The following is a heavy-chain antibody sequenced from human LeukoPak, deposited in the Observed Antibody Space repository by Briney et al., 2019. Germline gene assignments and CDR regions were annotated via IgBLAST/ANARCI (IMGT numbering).Heavy chain of an antibody. D-gene: IGHD3-16*01. J-gene: IGHJ4*02. CDR2: LYHSGNT. CDR1: GYSISSGYY. V-gene: IGHV4-38-2*01. Sequence: PSETLSLTCAVSGYSISSGYYWGWIRQPPGKGLEWIGSLYHSGNTYYNPSLKSRVTISVDTSKNHFSLKLTSVTAADTAVYFCVRQKITTSDYWGQGTLVTVPS. CDR3: VRQKITTSDY.